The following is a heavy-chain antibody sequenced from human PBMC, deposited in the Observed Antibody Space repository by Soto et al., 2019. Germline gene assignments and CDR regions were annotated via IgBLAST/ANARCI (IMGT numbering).Heavy chain of an antibody. CDR2: IYSRGSP. V-gene: IGHV4-4*07. J-gene: IGHJ4*02. Sequence: SETLSLTCPVSGASITNFYWSWVRQSATKGLEWIGRIYSRGSPDYNPSLKSRVTMSIDTSKNQFSLTLTSVTAADTAVYFCAKGGAYYFDSWGQGILVTVSS. CDR1: GASITNFY. CDR3: AKGGAYYFDS. D-gene: IGHD3-16*01.